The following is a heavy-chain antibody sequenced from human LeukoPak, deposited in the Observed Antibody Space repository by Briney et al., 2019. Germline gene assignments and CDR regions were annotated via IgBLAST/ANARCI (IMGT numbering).Heavy chain of an antibody. CDR3: ARVGGYSYDLDY. CDR2: ISSSSKYI. CDR1: GFTFSSYS. D-gene: IGHD5-18*01. J-gene: IGHJ4*02. Sequence: GGSLRLSCAASGFTFSSYSMNWVRQAPGKGLEWVSSISSSSKYIYYADSVKGRFTISRDNAKNSLYLQMNRLRAEDTAVYYCARVGGYSYDLDYGGQGTLVTVSS. V-gene: IGHV3-21*01.